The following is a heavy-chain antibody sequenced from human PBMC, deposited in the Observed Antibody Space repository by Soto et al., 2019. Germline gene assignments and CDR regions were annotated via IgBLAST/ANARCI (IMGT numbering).Heavy chain of an antibody. CDR3: AKRTEARYDFWSGYWPFDP. J-gene: IGHJ5*02. CDR2: ISYDGSNK. Sequence: PGGSLRLSCAASGFTFSSYGMHWVRQAPGKGLEWVAVISYDGSNKYYADSVKGRFTISRDNSKNTLYLQMNSLRAEDTAVYYCAKRTEARYDFWSGYWPFDPWGQGTLVTVSS. D-gene: IGHD3-3*01. V-gene: IGHV3-30*18. CDR1: GFTFSSYG.